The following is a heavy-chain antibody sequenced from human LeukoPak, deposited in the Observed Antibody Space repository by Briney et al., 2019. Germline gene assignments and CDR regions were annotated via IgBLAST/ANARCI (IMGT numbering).Heavy chain of an antibody. D-gene: IGHD1-1*01. Sequence: PGASLRLSCAASGFTFSTSVMHWVRQLPGKGLAWVAFLGHEGSNKYYADSVKGRFTISRDNSKNTLYLHMNSLRAEDTAIYYCVKDGHWTFDYWGQGTLVTVSS. V-gene: IGHV3-30*02. CDR3: VKDGHWTFDY. CDR2: LGHEGSNK. J-gene: IGHJ4*02. CDR1: GFTFSTSV.